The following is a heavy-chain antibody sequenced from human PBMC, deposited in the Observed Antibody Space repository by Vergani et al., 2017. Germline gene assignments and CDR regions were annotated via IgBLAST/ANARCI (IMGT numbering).Heavy chain of an antibody. Sequence: QVQLQESGPGLLKPSQTLSLTCSVAGDSISSGNYYWNWIRQPAGKGLEWMGRIYSSGSTSYNPSIKSRITMSLDTSKNQFSLSLSSVTAADTAVYYCARFLTGTTIYYYYGMDVWGQGTTVTVSS. CDR1: GDSISSGNYY. V-gene: IGHV4-61*02. J-gene: IGHJ6*02. CDR2: IYSSGST. CDR3: ARFLTGTTIYYYYGMDV. D-gene: IGHD1-20*01.